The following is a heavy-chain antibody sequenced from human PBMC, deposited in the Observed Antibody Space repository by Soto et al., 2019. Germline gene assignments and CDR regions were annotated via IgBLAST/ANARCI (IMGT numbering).Heavy chain of an antibody. CDR3: ASRNYDLLTGPNYYYYGMDV. V-gene: IGHV1-69*13. J-gene: IGHJ6*02. Sequence: ASVKVSCKASGGTFSSYASSWVRQAPGQGLEWMGGIIPIFGTANYAQKFQGRVTITADESTSTAYMELSSLRSEDTAVYYCASRNYDLLTGPNYYYYGMDVWGQGTTVTVSS. CDR2: IIPIFGTA. D-gene: IGHD3-9*01. CDR1: GGTFSSYA.